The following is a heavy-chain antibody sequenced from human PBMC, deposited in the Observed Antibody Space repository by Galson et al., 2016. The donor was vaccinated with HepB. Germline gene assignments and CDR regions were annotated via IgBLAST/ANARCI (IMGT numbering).Heavy chain of an antibody. J-gene: IGHJ4*02. Sequence: PALVKPTQTLTLTCTFSGFSLSAAGMSVTWFRQPPGKALEWLARLDWDDDKYYNTFLKTRLTLSKDTSKNQVVLRMTNMDPVDTATYHWAWTSLASRRSVSDEAWGQGTLVTVSS. CDR1: GFSLSAAGMS. CDR2: LDWDDDK. D-gene: IGHD6-6*01. CDR3: AWTSLASRRSVSDEA. V-gene: IGHV2-70*11.